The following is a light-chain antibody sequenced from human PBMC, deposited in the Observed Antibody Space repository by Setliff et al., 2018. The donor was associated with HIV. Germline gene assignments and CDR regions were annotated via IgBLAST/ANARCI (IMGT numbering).Light chain of an antibody. V-gene: IGLV2-14*03. CDR1: SSDIGAYKS. CDR3: CSFAITDTYV. J-gene: IGLJ1*01. CDR2: EDS. Sequence: QSVLAQPASVSGSPGQSIAISCTGTSSDIGAYKSVSWYQQHPGKAPKLLIYEDSNRPARVSDRFSGSKSGNTASLTISGLQTEDEADYYCCSFAITDTYVLGTGTKVTV.